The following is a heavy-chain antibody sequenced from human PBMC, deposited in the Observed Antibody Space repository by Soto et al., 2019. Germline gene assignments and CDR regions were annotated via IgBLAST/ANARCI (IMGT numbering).Heavy chain of an antibody. CDR3: AREPPVVPSQYGSGSPSDY. CDR2: IIPIFGTA. D-gene: IGHD3-10*01. J-gene: IGHJ4*02. V-gene: IGHV1-69*13. CDR1: GGTFSSYA. Sequence: GASVKLSCKASGGTFSSYAISCVRQAPEQGLEWMGGIIPIFGTANYAQKFQGRVTITADESTSTAYMELSSLRSEDTAVYYCAREPPVVPSQYGSGSPSDYWGQGTLVTVSS.